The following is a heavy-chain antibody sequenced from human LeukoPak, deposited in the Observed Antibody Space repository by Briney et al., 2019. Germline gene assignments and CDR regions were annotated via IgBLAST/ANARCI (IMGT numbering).Heavy chain of an antibody. CDR2: IYTSGST. CDR1: GGSISSYY. Sequence: SETLSLTCTVSGGSISSYYWSWIRQPAGKGLEWIGRIYTSGSTNYNPPLKSRVTISVDTSKNQFSLKLTSVTAADTAVYYCARMALPYYYYYMDVWGKGTTVTISS. J-gene: IGHJ6*03. CDR3: ARMALPYYYYYMDV. V-gene: IGHV4-4*07. D-gene: IGHD1-7*01.